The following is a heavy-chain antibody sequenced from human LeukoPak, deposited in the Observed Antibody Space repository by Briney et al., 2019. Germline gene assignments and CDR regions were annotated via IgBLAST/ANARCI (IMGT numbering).Heavy chain of an antibody. CDR2: INPISGGT. J-gene: IGHJ5*02. V-gene: IGHV1-2*02. Sequence: GASVKVSFKASGYTFTGYYMHWVRQAPGQGLEWMGWINPISGGTNYAQKFQGRVTMTRDTSISTAYMELSRLRSDDTAVYYCARDSHYYDSGGYFYVVGSWFDPWGQGTLVTVSS. CDR1: GYTFTGYY. CDR3: ARDSHYYDSGGYFYVVGSWFDP. D-gene: IGHD3-22*01.